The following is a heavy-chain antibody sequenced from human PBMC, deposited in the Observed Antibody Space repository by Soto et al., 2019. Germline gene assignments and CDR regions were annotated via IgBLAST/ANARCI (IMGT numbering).Heavy chain of an antibody. Sequence: QVQLVQSGAEVKEPGSSVNVSCKTSGGTFGNTAVTWVRQVPGQGLEWIGGIVPLFGTANYAQKFRGRVMITAVESTSTAYMDRSSLRSDDTAIYYCARDGDPGYSFWSGPLGGGRFDPWGQGTLVTVSS. CDR1: GGTFGNTA. D-gene: IGHD3-3*01. J-gene: IGHJ5*02. V-gene: IGHV1-69*12. CDR2: IVPLFGTA. CDR3: ARDGDPGYSFWSGPLGGGRFDP.